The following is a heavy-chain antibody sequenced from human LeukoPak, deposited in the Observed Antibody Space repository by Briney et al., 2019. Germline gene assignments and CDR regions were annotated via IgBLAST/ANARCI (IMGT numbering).Heavy chain of an antibody. CDR3: AKDSDGGNSAIDY. V-gene: IGHV3-74*01. D-gene: IGHD4-23*01. J-gene: IGHJ4*02. Sequence: GGSLRLSCAASGFTFSSYWMHWVRQAPWKGLVWVSRINSDGSSTSYADSVKGRFTISRDNAKNSLYLQMNSLRAEDTALYYCAKDSDGGNSAIDYWGQGTLVTVSS. CDR2: INSDGSST. CDR1: GFTFSSYW.